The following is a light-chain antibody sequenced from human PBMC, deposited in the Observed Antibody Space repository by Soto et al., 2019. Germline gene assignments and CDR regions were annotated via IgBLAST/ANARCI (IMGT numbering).Light chain of an antibody. CDR3: QQYNNWPRL. Sequence: EIVMTQSPATLSVSPGETATLSCRASQNVTYRLAWYQQKPGQAPRLLIYGASTRATGVPARSSGRGSGTEFTLTISSLRSEDFAVYYCQQYNNWPRLFGPGTKVDIK. V-gene: IGKV3-15*01. CDR2: GAS. CDR1: QNVTYR. J-gene: IGKJ3*01.